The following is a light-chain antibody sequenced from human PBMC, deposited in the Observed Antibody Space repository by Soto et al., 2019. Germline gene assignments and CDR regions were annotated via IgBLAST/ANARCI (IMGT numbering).Light chain of an antibody. CDR2: GAS. J-gene: IGKJ1*01. Sequence: EIVLTQSPGTLSLSPGERATLSCRASLTVSDNYLAWYQQKAGQVPRLVIYGASSRATGIPDRFSASGSGTDFTLTISRLEPEDFAVYYCQQYSKSPLTFAQGTKV. CDR1: LTVSDNY. V-gene: IGKV3-20*01. CDR3: QQYSKSPLT.